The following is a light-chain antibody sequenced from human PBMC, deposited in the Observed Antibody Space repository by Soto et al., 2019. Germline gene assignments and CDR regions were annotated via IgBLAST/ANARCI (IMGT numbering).Light chain of an antibody. J-gene: IGLJ2*01. Sequence: QSVLTQPPSASGTPGQRVTISCSGSSSNIGSYTVNWYQQLPGTAPKLLIYSNNQRPSGVPDRFSGSKSSTSVSLAISGLQSEDEADYYCAAWDYSLNGVVFGGGTKLTVL. V-gene: IGLV1-44*01. CDR1: SSNIGSYT. CDR2: SNN. CDR3: AAWDYSLNGVV.